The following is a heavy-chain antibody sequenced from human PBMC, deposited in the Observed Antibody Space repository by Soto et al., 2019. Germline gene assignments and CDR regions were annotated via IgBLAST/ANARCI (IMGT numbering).Heavy chain of an antibody. CDR2: INPILSMS. Sequence: QVQLVQSGAEVKRPGSSVKVSCKASGDTFTFYSINWVRQAPGLGLEWMGRINPILSMSNYAQRFQGRVTMTADKSTGTAYMELSSLRSEDTAIYYCAGSYGSGYRAFDYWGQGALVTVSS. CDR3: AGSYGSGYRAFDY. D-gene: IGHD3-10*01. V-gene: IGHV1-69*02. CDR1: GDTFTFYS. J-gene: IGHJ4*02.